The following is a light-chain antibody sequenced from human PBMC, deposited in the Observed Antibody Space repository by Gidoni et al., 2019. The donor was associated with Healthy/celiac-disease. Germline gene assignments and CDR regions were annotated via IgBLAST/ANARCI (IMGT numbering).Light chain of an antibody. CDR3: QSYDSSLSGWDVV. CDR1: SSNIGAGYD. J-gene: IGLJ2*01. V-gene: IGLV1-40*01. Sequence: VLARRRWVSGHPGAGGATFCTGSSSNIGAGYDVHWYQQLPGTAPKLLIYGNRNRPSGVPDRSAVSKSGTSASLAITGLQAEDEADYYCQSYDSSLSGWDVVFGGGTKLTVL. CDR2: GNR.